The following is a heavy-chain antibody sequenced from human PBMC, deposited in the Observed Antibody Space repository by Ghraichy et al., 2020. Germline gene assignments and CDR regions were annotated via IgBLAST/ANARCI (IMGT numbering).Heavy chain of an antibody. CDR3: AKAVDGTTEYWYFDL. CDR1: GFTFSSYA. CDR2: ISGSGGST. V-gene: IGHV3-23*01. D-gene: IGHD1-1*01. J-gene: IGHJ2*01. Sequence: GGSLRLSCAASGFTFSSYAMSWVRQAPGKGLEWVSAISGSGGSTYYADSVKGRFTISRDNSKNTLYLQMNSLRAEDTAVYYCAKAVDGTTEYWYFDLWGRGTLVTVSS.